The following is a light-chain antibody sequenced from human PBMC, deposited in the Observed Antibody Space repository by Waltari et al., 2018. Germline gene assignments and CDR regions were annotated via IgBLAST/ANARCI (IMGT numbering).Light chain of an antibody. CDR3: SSYISGVTLYV. CDR2: DVT. V-gene: IGLV2-14*03. CDR1: SSDVGASNY. Sequence: QSALTQPASVSGSPGQSITISCTGTSSDVGASNYVSWYQQHPGKAPKLMIYDVTKRPSGVSVRFSGSNSGNPASLTISGLQAEDEADYYCSSYISGVTLYVFGTGTKVTVL. J-gene: IGLJ1*01.